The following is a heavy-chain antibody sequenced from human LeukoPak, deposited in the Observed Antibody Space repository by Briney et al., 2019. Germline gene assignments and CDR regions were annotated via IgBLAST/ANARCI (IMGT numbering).Heavy chain of an antibody. V-gene: IGHV1-46*01. CDR2: INPSGGST. D-gene: IGHD2-15*01. CDR1: GYTFITYP. J-gene: IGHJ3*02. CDR3: ARGSYCSGGSCSDSDAFDI. Sequence: ASVKVSCKASGYTFITYPMNWVRQAPGQGLEWMGIINPSGGSTSYAQKFQGRVTMTRDTSTSTVYMELSSLRSEDTAVYYCARGSYCSGGSCSDSDAFDIWGQGTMVTVSS.